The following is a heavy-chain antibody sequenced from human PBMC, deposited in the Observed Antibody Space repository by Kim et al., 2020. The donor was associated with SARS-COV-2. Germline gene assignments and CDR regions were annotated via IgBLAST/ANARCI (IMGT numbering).Heavy chain of an antibody. CDR2: IYPGDSDT. Sequence: GESLKISCKGSGYSFTSYWIGWVRQMPGKGLEWMGIIYPGDSDTRYSPSFQGQVTISADKSISTAYLQWSSLKASDTAMYYCAKGTTPVWAGPSEYYGMVVWGQGTTVTVSS. CDR3: AKGTTPVWAGPSEYYGMVV. V-gene: IGHV5-51*01. D-gene: IGHD3-16*01. J-gene: IGHJ6*02. CDR1: GYSFTSYW.